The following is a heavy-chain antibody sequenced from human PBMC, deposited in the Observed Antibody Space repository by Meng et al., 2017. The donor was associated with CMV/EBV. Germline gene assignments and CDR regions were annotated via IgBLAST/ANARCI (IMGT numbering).Heavy chain of an antibody. CDR2: IYPNSGGT. D-gene: IGHD1-1*01. J-gene: IGHJ4*02. V-gene: IGHV1-2*02. CDR3: VRDHNWGPDY. Sequence: HVQLVQPGGEVKSPGASVKVSGQTSGYRFSDHYMHWVRQAPGQGLEWMGWIYPNSGGTHYAQKFQDRVTMTRDTSISTVYMELSRLTSDDTAVYYCVRDHNWGPDYWGQGTLVTVSS. CDR1: GYRFSDHY.